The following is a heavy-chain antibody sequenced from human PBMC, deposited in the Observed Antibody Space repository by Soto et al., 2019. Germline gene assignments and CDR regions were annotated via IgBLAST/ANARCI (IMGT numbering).Heavy chain of an antibody. CDR2: IIPIFGTA. Sequence: SVKVSCKASGGTFSSYAISWVRQAPGQGLEWMGGIIPIFGTANYAQKFQGRVTITADESTSTAYMELSSLRSEDTAVYCCARGIVATITYYYYGMDVWGQGTTVTVSS. CDR1: GGTFSSYA. CDR3: ARGIVATITYYYYGMDV. D-gene: IGHD5-12*01. V-gene: IGHV1-69*13. J-gene: IGHJ6*02.